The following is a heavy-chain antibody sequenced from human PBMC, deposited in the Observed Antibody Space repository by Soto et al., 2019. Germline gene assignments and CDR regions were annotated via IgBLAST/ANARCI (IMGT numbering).Heavy chain of an antibody. CDR2: IIPILGIA. J-gene: IGHJ4*02. D-gene: IGHD2-15*01. CDR1: GGTFSSYT. Sequence: QVQLVQSGAEVKKPGSSVKVSCKASGGTFSSYTISWVRQAPGQGLEWMGRIIPILGIANYAQKFQGRVTITADKSTSTAYMELSSLRSEDTAVYYCARDLRAYCSGGSCYRRSTWRFDYWGQGTLVTVSS. V-gene: IGHV1-69*08. CDR3: ARDLRAYCSGGSCYRRSTWRFDY.